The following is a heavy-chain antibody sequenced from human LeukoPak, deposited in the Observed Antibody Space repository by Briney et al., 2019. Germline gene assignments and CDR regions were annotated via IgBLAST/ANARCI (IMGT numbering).Heavy chain of an antibody. J-gene: IGHJ4*02. D-gene: IGHD3-22*01. CDR3: ASYDSSGFGDY. CDR2: IYSGGST. CDR1: GFTFSSYA. V-gene: IGHV3-53*01. Sequence: GGSLRLSCAASGFTFSSYAMSWVRQAPGKGLEWVSVIYSGGSTYYADSVKGRFTISRDNSKNTLYLQMNSPRAEDTAVYYCASYDSSGFGDYWGQGTLVTVSS.